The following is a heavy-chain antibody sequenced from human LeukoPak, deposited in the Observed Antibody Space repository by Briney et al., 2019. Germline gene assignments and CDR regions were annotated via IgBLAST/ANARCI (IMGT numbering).Heavy chain of an antibody. CDR3: AKAIGGYSSGQAGMGV. Sequence: PGRSLRLSCAASGFTFSSYGMHWVRQAPGKGLEWVAVISYDGSNKYYADSVKGRFTISRDNSKNTLYLQMNSLRAEDTAVYYCAKAIGGYSSGQAGMGVWGQGTTVTVSS. V-gene: IGHV3-30*18. D-gene: IGHD6-19*01. J-gene: IGHJ6*02. CDR1: GFTFSSYG. CDR2: ISYDGSNK.